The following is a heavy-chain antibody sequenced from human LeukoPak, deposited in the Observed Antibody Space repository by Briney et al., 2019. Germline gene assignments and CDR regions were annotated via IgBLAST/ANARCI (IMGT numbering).Heavy chain of an antibody. Sequence: GGSLRLSCAASGFTFSSYEMNWVRQAPGKGLEGVSYISSSGSTIYYADSMKGRFTISRDNAKNSLYVRMNSLRVEDTAVYYCARTRGIYGSGYYFDYWGQGTLVTVSS. J-gene: IGHJ4*02. CDR1: GFTFSSYE. CDR3: ARTRGIYGSGYYFDY. D-gene: IGHD3-10*01. CDR2: ISSSGSTI. V-gene: IGHV3-48*03.